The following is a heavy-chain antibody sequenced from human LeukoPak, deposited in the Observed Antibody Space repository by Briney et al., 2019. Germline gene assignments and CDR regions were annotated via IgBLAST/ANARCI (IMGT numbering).Heavy chain of an antibody. D-gene: IGHD6-19*01. J-gene: IGHJ1*01. CDR1: GYSISSGYY. V-gene: IGHV4-38-2*02. CDR3: AREAVAGTIYFQH. CDR2: IYHSGST. Sequence: SETLSLTCTVSGYSISSGYYWGWIRQPPGKGLEWIGSIYHSGSTYYNPSLKSRVTISVDTSKNQFSLKLSSVTAADTAVYYCAREAVAGTIYFQHWGQGTLVTVSS.